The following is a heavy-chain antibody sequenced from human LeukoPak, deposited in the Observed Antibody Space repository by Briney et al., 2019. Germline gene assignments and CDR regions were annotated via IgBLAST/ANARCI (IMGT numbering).Heavy chain of an antibody. CDR1: GGTFSSYA. CDR3: ASFSYDYVWGSYRHNYYYYYMDV. D-gene: IGHD3-16*02. J-gene: IGHJ6*03. V-gene: IGHV1-69*13. CDR2: IIPIFGTA. Sequence: SVKVSCKASGGTFSSYAISWVRQAPGQGLEWMGGIIPIFGTANYAQKFQGRVTITADESTSTAYMELSSLRSEDTAVYYCASFSYDYVWGSYRHNYYYYYMDVWGKGTTVTISS.